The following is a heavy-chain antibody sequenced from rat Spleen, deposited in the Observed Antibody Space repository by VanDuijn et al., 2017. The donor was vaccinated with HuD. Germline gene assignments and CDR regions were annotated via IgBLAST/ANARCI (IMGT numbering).Heavy chain of an antibody. CDR1: GFSLPSYH. D-gene: IGHD1-11*01. CDR3: ARHLRVASGVMDA. CDR2: IWAGGGT. J-gene: IGHJ4*01. Sequence: QVQLKESGPGVVQPSQTLSLTCTVSGFSLPSYHVSWVRQPPGKSLVWMGTIWAGGGTNYNSAVKSRLSISRDTSKNQVFLKMNSLQPEDTGTYYCARHLRVASGVMDAWGQGTSVTVAS. V-gene: IGHV2-72*01.